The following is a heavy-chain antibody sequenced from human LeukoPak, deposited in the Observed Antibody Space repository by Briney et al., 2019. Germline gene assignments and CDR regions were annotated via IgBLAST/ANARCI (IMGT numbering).Heavy chain of an antibody. CDR2: INPSGGST. J-gene: IGHJ4*02. CDR3: ARAIAVAGHFDY. Sequence: ASVTVSCKASGYTFTSYYMHWVRQAPGQGLEWMGIINPSGGSTSYAQKFQGRVTMTRDTSTSTVYMELSSLRSEDTAVYYCARAIAVAGHFDYWGQGTLVTVSS. CDR1: GYTFTSYY. V-gene: IGHV1-46*01. D-gene: IGHD6-19*01.